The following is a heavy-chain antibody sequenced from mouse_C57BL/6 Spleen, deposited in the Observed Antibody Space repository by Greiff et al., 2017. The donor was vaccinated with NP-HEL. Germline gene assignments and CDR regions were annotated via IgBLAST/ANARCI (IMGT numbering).Heavy chain of an antibody. CDR2: IYPGDGDT. J-gene: IGHJ3*01. CDR3: ARKESIYYYGSSSAWFAY. D-gene: IGHD1-1*01. V-gene: IGHV1-80*01. CDR1: GYAFSSYW. Sequence: QVQLKESGAELVKPGASVKISCKASGYAFSSYWMNWVKQRPGKGLEWIGQIYPGDGDTNYNGKFKGKATLTADKSSSKAYMQLSSLTSEDSAVYFCARKESIYYYGSSSAWFAYWGQGTLVTVSA.